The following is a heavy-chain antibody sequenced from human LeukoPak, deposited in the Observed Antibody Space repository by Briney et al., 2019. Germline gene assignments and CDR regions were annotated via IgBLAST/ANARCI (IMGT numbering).Heavy chain of an antibody. J-gene: IGHJ3*02. CDR2: ISYDGSNK. V-gene: IGHV3-30*18. CDR1: GFTFSSYG. D-gene: IGHD5-12*01. Sequence: PGRSLRLSCAASGFTFSSYGMHWVRQAPGKGLEWVAVISYDGSNKYYADSVKGRFTISRDKSKNTLYLQMNSLRAEDTAVYYCAKVLGEWLRLGAFDIWGQGTMVTVSS. CDR3: AKVLGEWLRLGAFDI.